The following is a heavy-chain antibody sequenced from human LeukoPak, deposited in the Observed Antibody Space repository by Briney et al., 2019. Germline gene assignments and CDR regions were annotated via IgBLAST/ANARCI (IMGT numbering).Heavy chain of an antibody. Sequence: GGSLRLSCAASGFTFSSYAMSWVRQAPGKGLEWVSAISGSGGSTYYADSVKGRFTISRDNSKNTLYLKMNSLRAEDTAVYYCAKDGDPLYYDSSFDYWGQGTLVTVSS. D-gene: IGHD3-22*01. V-gene: IGHV3-23*01. CDR1: GFTFSSYA. CDR2: ISGSGGST. CDR3: AKDGDPLYYDSSFDY. J-gene: IGHJ4*02.